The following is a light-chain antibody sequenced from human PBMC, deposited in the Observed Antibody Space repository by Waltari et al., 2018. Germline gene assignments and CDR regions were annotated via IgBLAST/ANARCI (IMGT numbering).Light chain of an antibody. Sequence: DIQMTQFPSTLSASVGDRVTITCRASQSVSSWLAWYQQKPGKAPKLLIYKASTLEGGVPSRFSGSGSGTEFTLTISSLQPDDFAIYYCQQYNTYSTFGQGTKVDIK. J-gene: IGKJ1*01. V-gene: IGKV1-5*03. CDR3: QQYNTYST. CDR1: QSVSSW. CDR2: KAS.